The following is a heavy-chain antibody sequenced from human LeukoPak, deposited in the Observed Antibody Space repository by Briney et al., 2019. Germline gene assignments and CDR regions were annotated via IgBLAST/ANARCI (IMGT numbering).Heavy chain of an antibody. Sequence: GGSLRLSCTASGFTLGVYAMSWVRQAPGKGLEWVANIKQDGSEKYYVDSVKGRFTISRDNAKNSLYLQMNSLRAEDTAVYYCARARASSSWYVLDDAFDIWGQGTMVTVCS. J-gene: IGHJ3*02. CDR1: GFTLGVYA. CDR2: IKQDGSEK. V-gene: IGHV3-7*01. CDR3: ARARASSSWYVLDDAFDI. D-gene: IGHD6-13*01.